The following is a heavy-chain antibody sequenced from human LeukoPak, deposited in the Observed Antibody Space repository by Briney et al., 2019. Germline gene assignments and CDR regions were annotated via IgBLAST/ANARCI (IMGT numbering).Heavy chain of an antibody. D-gene: IGHD6-13*01. J-gene: IGHJ4*02. CDR3: ARANSSSWHYFDY. V-gene: IGHV3-30*04. CDR1: GFTFSDYT. Sequence: GRSLRLSCAASGFTFSDYTMHWVRQAPGKGLEWVAVISYDGGQKYHADSVKGRFTISGDNSKNTVSLQMNSLRAEDTAVFYCARANSSSWHYFDYWGQGTLVTVSS. CDR2: ISYDGGQK.